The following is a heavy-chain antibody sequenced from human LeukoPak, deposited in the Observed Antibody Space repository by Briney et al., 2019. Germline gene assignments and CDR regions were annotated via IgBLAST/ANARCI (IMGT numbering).Heavy chain of an antibody. CDR1: GFTFSSYS. CDR3: ARDPITGTPDSFGI. J-gene: IGHJ3*02. Sequence: PGGSLRLSCAASGFTFSSYSMNWVRQAPGKGLEWVSSISSSSSYIYYADSVKGRFTISRDNAKNSLYLQMNSLRAEDTAVYYCARDPITGTPDSFGIWGQGTMVTVSS. D-gene: IGHD1/OR15-1a*01. V-gene: IGHV3-21*01. CDR2: ISSSSSYI.